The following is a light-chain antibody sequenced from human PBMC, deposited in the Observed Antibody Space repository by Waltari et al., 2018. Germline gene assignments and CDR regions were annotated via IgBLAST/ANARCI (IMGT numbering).Light chain of an antibody. V-gene: IGKV3-15*01. CDR3: QQYSSWPQT. J-gene: IGKJ1*01. Sequence: EIVRTQSPATLSVSPGERATLSCRASQSVSSNLAWYQQKLGQAPRTLIYGASNRATGIPARFSGSGSGTEFTLTISAMQSEDSAVYYCQQYSSWPQTFGQGANVGIK. CDR2: GAS. CDR1: QSVSSN.